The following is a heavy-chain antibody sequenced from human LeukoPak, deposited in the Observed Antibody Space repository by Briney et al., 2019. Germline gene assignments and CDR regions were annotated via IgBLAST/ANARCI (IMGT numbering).Heavy chain of an antibody. Sequence: PSETLSLTCTVSGGSISSYYWSWIRQPPGKGLEWIGYIYYSGSTNYNPSLKSRVTISVDTSKNQFSLKLSSVTAADTAVYYCARAGGTVKGRWFDPWGQGTLVTVSS. D-gene: IGHD4-17*01. CDR2: IYYSGST. J-gene: IGHJ5*02. CDR3: ARAGGTVKGRWFDP. CDR1: GGSISSYY. V-gene: IGHV4-59*01.